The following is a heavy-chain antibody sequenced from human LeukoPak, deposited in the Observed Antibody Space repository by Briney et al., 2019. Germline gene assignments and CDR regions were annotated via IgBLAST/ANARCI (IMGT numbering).Heavy chain of an antibody. CDR2: ISWDGGTT. CDR3: ARGGYGGVFDY. Sequence: GGSLRLSCAASGFDFDDYMMHWVRQVPGKGLEWVSLISWDGGTTNYADSVKGRFAISRDNSKNSLYFLMNDLTAEDTAFYYCARGGYGGVFDYWGQGTLVTVSS. J-gene: IGHJ4*02. CDR1: GFDFDDYM. V-gene: IGHV3-43D*04. D-gene: IGHD4-23*01.